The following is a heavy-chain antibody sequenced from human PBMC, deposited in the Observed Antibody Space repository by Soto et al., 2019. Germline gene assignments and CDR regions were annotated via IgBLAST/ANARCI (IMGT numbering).Heavy chain of an antibody. J-gene: IGHJ4*02. D-gene: IGHD3-10*01. Sequence: GGSLRLSCAASGFIFTNYAMTWVRQAPGKGLEWVSTISGSGGSAYYADSVKGRFTISRDNSKNTLYIQMNSLRAEDTAIYYYAKERMARGVDYWGQGAPVTVSS. CDR3: AKERMARGVDY. V-gene: IGHV3-23*01. CDR2: ISGSGGSA. CDR1: GFIFTNYA.